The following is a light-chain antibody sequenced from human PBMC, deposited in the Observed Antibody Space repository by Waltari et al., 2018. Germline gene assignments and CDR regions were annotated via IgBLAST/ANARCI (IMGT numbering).Light chain of an antibody. CDR1: QSISEY. Sequence: DIQLTQSPSSLSASVGEKVTITCRASQSISEYLNWYQQKPGKAPKPLIYGASSLQRGVPARCCGSGSGTDFTLSITSLQPEDSATYYCQQSYTFGGGTKVEIK. CDR2: GAS. V-gene: IGKV1-39*01. CDR3: QQSYT. J-gene: IGKJ4*01.